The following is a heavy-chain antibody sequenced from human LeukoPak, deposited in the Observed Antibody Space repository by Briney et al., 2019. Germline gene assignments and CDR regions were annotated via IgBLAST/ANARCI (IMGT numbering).Heavy chain of an antibody. CDR2: IYYSGSA. D-gene: IGHD6-25*01. Sequence: SETLSLTCSVSGGSISDSNYYWGWIRQPPGRGLEWIANIYYSGSAYYSPSLKSRVTVSVDMSKNQFSLKLNSVTAADTAVHYCARQSTIAAARIDPWGQGTLVTVSS. J-gene: IGHJ5*02. CDR3: ARQSTIAAARIDP. CDR1: GGSISDSNYY. V-gene: IGHV4-39*01.